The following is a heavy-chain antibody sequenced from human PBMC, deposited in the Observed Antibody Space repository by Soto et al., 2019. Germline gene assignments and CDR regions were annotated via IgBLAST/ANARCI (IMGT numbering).Heavy chain of an antibody. J-gene: IGHJ6*02. Sequence: QVQLVESGGGVVQPGRSLRLSCAASGFTFSSYAMHWVRQAPGKGLEWVAVISYDGSNKYYADSVKGRFTISRDNSKNTVYLQMNSLRAEDNAVYYCARGAIDIVVVVAASMGNGMDVWGQGTTVTVS. V-gene: IGHV3-30-3*01. CDR1: GFTFSSYA. CDR2: ISYDGSNK. CDR3: ARGAIDIVVVVAASMGNGMDV. D-gene: IGHD2-15*01.